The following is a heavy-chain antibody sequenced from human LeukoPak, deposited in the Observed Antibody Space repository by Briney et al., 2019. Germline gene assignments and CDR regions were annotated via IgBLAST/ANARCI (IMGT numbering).Heavy chain of an antibody. D-gene: IGHD1-1*01. Sequence: GGSLRLSCAASGFTFSSYSMNWVRQAPGKGLEWVSSISSSSSYIYYADSVKGRFTISRDNSKNTLYLQMNSLRAEDTAVYYCATLLADSISSGFEIERHFDYWGQGTLVTVSS. J-gene: IGHJ4*02. CDR3: ATLLADSISSGFEIERHFDY. V-gene: IGHV3-21*04. CDR2: ISSSSSYI. CDR1: GFTFSSYS.